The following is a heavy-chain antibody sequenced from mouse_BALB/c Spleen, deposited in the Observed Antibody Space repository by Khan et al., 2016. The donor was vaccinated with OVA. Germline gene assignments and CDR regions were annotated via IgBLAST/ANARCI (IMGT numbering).Heavy chain of an antibody. J-gene: IGHJ4*01. Sequence: QIQLVQSGPELKKPGETVRISCKASGYTFTTAGIQWVQKMPGKGLKWIGWINTQSGVPKYAEDFKGRFVFSLEISVNTAYLQITNLKNEDTDTYFCARGGATYYRNDGAAMEYWGQGTSVTVSS. D-gene: IGHD2-14*01. CDR2: INTQSGVP. CDR3: ARGGATYYRNDGAAMEY. CDR1: GYTFTTAG. V-gene: IGHV9-4*02.